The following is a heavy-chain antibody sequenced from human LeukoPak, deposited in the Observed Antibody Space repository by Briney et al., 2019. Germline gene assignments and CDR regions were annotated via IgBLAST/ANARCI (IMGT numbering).Heavy chain of an antibody. V-gene: IGHV4-39*01. D-gene: IGHD3-16*01. J-gene: IGHJ5*02. CDR1: GGSIRTSSYY. Sequence: PSETLSLTCTVSGGSIRTSSYYWGWIRQPPGKGLEWLGSMYYSGSTHYKPSVKSRVTISVDTSKNQVSLKLSSVTAADTAAYYCARAIVGGNRFDPWGQGTLVTVSS. CDR3: ARAIVGGNRFDP. CDR2: MYYSGST.